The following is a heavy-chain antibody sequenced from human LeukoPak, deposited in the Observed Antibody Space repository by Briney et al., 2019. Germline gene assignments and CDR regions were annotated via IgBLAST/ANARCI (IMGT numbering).Heavy chain of an antibody. V-gene: IGHV1-2*04. CDR3: AKSMGYGDYWYFDL. D-gene: IGHD4-17*01. J-gene: IGHJ2*01. CDR2: INPNSGDT. CDR1: GYTFIDYY. Sequence: ASVKVSCKASGYTFIDYYIHWVRQAPGEGLEWMGWINPNSGDTNYAQKFQGWVTMTRDTSISTAYMELSRLNSDDTAVFYCAKSMGYGDYWYFDLWGRGTLVTVSS.